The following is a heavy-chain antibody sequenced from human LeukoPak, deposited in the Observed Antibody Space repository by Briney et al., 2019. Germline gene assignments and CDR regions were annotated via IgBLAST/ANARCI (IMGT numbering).Heavy chain of an antibody. CDR1: GYTFTGYY. D-gene: IGHD3-10*01. Sequence: ASVKVSCKASGYTFTGYYMHWVRQAPGQGLEWMGWINPNSGGTNYAQKFQGRVTMTRDTSISTAYMELSSLRSEDTAVYYCARSMVRGVIIYYYYYYMDVWGKGTTVTVSS. CDR3: ARSMVRGVIIYYYYYYMDV. J-gene: IGHJ6*03. V-gene: IGHV1-2*02. CDR2: INPNSGGT.